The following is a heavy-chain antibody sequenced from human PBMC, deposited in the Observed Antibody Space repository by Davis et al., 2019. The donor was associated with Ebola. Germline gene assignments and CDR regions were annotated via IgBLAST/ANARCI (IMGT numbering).Heavy chain of an antibody. CDR1: AASIHTRVHH. V-gene: IGHV4-31*02. J-gene: IGHJ5*02. CDR2: IHYSGRT. D-gene: IGHD3-3*01. CDR3: GRHFLAVGWFDP. Sequence: SDTLSPTFPVPAASIHTRVHHWSWIRHPPGRDLEYIGHIHYSGRTYYNPSLKSPLEISIDTSKNQFSLKLSSVTAADTAIYYCGRHFLAVGWFDPWGRGTLVTVSS.